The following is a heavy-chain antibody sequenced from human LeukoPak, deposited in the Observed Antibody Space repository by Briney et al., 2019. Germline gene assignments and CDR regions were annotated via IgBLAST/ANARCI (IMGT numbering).Heavy chain of an antibody. CDR2: IYSDGST. D-gene: IGHD2-2*01. J-gene: IGHJ3*02. Sequence: GGSLRLSCAASGFIVSSNYMSWVRQALGKGLEWVSIIYSDGSTYYADSVKGRFTISRDNFKNILYFDMNSLRVEDTAVYYCARDFCSSGACPFRDDAFDIWGQGTKVTVSS. CDR1: GFIVSSNY. V-gene: IGHV3-53*01. CDR3: ARDFCSSGACPFRDDAFDI.